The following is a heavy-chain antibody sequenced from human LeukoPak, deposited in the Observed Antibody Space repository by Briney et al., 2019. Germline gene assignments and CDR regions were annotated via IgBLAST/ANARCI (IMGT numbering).Heavy chain of an antibody. CDR2: ISYDGSNK. CDR1: GFTFSSYA. CDR3: ARKYYDFWSGAFYYYYGMDV. Sequence: GGSLRLSCAASGFTFSSYAMHWVRQAPGKGLEWVAVISYDGSNKYYADSVKGRFTISRDSSKNTLYLQMNSLRAEDTAVYYCARKYYDFWSGAFYYYYGMDVWGQGTTVTVSS. J-gene: IGHJ6*02. V-gene: IGHV3-30-3*01. D-gene: IGHD3-3*01.